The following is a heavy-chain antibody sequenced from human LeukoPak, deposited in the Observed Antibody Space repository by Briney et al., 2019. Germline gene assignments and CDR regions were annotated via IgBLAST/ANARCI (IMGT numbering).Heavy chain of an antibody. Sequence: PSETLSLTCTVSGGSISSGNYYWGWLRQPPGTGLEWIGSIYYSGTTYYNPSLKSRVTISVDTSKNQFSLRLSSVTAADTAVYYCARLLYSSGWYSAFDIWGQGTMVTVSS. CDR1: GGSISSGNYY. J-gene: IGHJ3*02. CDR3: ARLLYSSGWYSAFDI. V-gene: IGHV4-39*01. CDR2: IYYSGTT. D-gene: IGHD6-19*01.